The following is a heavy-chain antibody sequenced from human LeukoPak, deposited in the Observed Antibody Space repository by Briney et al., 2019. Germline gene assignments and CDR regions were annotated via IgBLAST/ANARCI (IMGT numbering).Heavy chain of an antibody. Sequence: ASVKVSCQASGYTFNNYGISWVRQAPGQGLECMGWIRAYNGDSNYAQKFQDRVTVTTDTPTSTAYMELRSLRSDDTAVYYCARDLRGTGDLGYFDYWGQGTLVTVSS. J-gene: IGHJ4*02. D-gene: IGHD7-27*01. CDR2: IRAYNGDS. CDR3: ARDLRGTGDLGYFDY. V-gene: IGHV1-18*01. CDR1: GYTFNNYG.